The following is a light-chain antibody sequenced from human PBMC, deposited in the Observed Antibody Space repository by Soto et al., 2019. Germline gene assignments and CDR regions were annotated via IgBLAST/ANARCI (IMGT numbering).Light chain of an antibody. Sequence: DIQMTQSPSSLSASVGDRVTITCRASQGITTDLNWYQQKPGKAPKRLIYAASRLQSGVPSRFSGSGSGTDFTLTISSLQPDDFATYYCQQLNGYVALTFGGGTKVELK. CDR1: QGITTD. J-gene: IGKJ4*01. CDR2: AAS. CDR3: QQLNGYVALT. V-gene: IGKV1-17*01.